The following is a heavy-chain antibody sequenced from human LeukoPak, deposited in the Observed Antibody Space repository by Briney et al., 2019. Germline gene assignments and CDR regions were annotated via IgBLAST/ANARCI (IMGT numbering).Heavy chain of an antibody. V-gene: IGHV4-39*07. J-gene: IGHJ6*03. CDR3: AREAAATDTYYYYYMDV. D-gene: IGHD2-15*01. CDR1: GGSISSSSYY. Sequence: TSETLSLTCTVSGGSISSSSYYWGWIRQPPGKGLVWIGSIYYSGSTYYNPSLKSRVTISVDTSKNQFSLKLSSVTAADTAVYYCAREAAATDTYYYYYMDVWGKGTTVTVSS. CDR2: IYYSGST.